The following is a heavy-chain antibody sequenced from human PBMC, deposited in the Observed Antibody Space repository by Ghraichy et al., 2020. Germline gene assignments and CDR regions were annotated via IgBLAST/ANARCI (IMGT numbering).Heavy chain of an antibody. D-gene: IGHD2-21*02. CDR2: INPNSGGT. Sequence: ASVKVSCKASGYTFTGYYMHWVRQAPGQGLEWMGWINPNSGGTNYAQKFQGRVTMTRDTSISTAYMELSRLRSDDTAVYYCARDKWRGDSLYGMDVWGQGTTVTVSS. CDR1: GYTFTGYY. CDR3: ARDKWRGDSLYGMDV. V-gene: IGHV1-2*02. J-gene: IGHJ6*02.